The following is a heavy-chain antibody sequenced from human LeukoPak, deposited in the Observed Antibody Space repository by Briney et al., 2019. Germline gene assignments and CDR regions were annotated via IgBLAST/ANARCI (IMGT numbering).Heavy chain of an antibody. Sequence: SETLSLTCTVSGGSVGSGSYYWSWIRQPPGKGLEWIGFIHYSGSTNYNPSLKSRVSISVDTSKNQFSLKLSSVTAADTAVYYCARELVGLGYFDYWGQGTLVTVSS. V-gene: IGHV4-61*01. CDR1: GGSVGSGSYY. CDR2: IHYSGST. D-gene: IGHD1-26*01. CDR3: ARELVGLGYFDY. J-gene: IGHJ4*02.